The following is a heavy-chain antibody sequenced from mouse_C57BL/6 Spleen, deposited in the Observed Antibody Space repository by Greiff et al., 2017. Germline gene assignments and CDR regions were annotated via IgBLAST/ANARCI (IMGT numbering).Heavy chain of an antibody. D-gene: IGHD3-2*02. CDR2: ISSGGSYT. CDR1: GFTFSSYG. V-gene: IGHV5-6*01. J-gene: IGHJ2*01. CDR3: ARHGSSGGYYFDY. Sequence: EVQGVESGGDLVKPGGSLKLSCAASGFTFSSYGMSWVRQTPDKRLEWVATISSGGSYTYYPDSVKGRFTISRDNAKNTLYLQMSSLKSEDTAMYYCARHGSSGGYYFDYWGQGTTLTVSS.